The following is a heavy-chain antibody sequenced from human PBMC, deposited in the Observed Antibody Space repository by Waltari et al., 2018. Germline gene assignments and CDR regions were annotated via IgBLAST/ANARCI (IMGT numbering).Heavy chain of an antibody. CDR1: GGTFSSYA. CDR2: IIPIFGTA. J-gene: IGHJ6*02. D-gene: IGHD2-21*01. V-gene: IGHV1-69*12. Sequence: QVQLVQSGAEVKKPGSSVKVSCKASGGTFSSYAISGVRQSPGQGLGWMGGIIPIFGTANYAQKFQGRVTITADESTSTAYMELSSLRSEDTAVYYCARASRSFVGAVRYGMDVWGQGTTVTVSS. CDR3: ARASRSFVGAVRYGMDV.